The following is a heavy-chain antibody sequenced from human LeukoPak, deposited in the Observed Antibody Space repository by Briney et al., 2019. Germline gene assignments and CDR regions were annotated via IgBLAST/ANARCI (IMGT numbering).Heavy chain of an antibody. D-gene: IGHD1-26*01. J-gene: IGHJ4*02. CDR1: GFTFSSAW. V-gene: IGHV3-15*01. CDR2: IKSNIDGGTT. Sequence: GGSLRLSCAASGFTFSSAWMSWVRQAPGKGLEWVGRIKSNIDGGTTHYAAPVKGRFTISRDDSKNTLYLHMNSLRTEDTAVYYCAEEVGATYPTFDYWGQGTLVTVSS. CDR3: AEEVGATYPTFDY.